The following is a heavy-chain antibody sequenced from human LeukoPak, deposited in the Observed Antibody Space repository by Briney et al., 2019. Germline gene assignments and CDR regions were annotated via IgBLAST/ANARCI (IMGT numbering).Heavy chain of an antibody. D-gene: IGHD6-13*01. CDR1: GFTFSNYW. Sequence: GGSLRLSCADSGFTFSNYWMSWVRQAPGKGLEWVSVIYSSGSTYYADSVKGRFTISRDNFKNTLHLQMNTLRAEDTAVYYYASRIATAGSVDYWGQGTLVTVSS. CDR2: IYSSGST. V-gene: IGHV3-53*01. J-gene: IGHJ4*02. CDR3: ASRIATAGSVDY.